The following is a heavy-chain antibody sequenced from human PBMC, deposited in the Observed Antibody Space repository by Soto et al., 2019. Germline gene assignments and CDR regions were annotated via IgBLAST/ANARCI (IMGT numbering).Heavy chain of an antibody. V-gene: IGHV3-53*01. Sequence: DVQLVESGGGLIQPGESLRLSCAAFVLTVSGTKYVAWVRQAPGKGLEWVSALYDVFGSFYADSVKGRFTTSSDRSKSTLYLQMNDLRPDDTAVYYCASWHEREHAYDVWGQGTTVIVSS. CDR2: LYDVFGS. CDR1: VLTVSGTKY. J-gene: IGHJ3*01. CDR3: ASWHEREHAYDV. D-gene: IGHD1-1*01.